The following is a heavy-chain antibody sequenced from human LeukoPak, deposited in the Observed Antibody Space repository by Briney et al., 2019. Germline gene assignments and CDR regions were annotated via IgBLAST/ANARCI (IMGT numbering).Heavy chain of an antibody. D-gene: IGHD5-12*01. J-gene: IGHJ4*02. CDR2: IIPIFGTA. V-gene: IGHV1-69*05. Sequence: ASVKVSCKASGGTFSSYAISWVRQAPGQGLEWMGGIIPIFGTANYAQKFQGRVTITTDESTSTAYMELSSLRSEDTAVYYCARDRRYSGYDPSRYFDYWGQGTLVTVSS. CDR3: ARDRRYSGYDPSRYFDY. CDR1: GGTFSSYA.